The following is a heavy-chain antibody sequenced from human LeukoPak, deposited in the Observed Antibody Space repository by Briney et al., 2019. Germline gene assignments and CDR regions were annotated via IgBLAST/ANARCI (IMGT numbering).Heavy chain of an antibody. CDR2: IYYSGST. J-gene: IGHJ4*02. V-gene: IGHV4-30-4*01. D-gene: IGHD1-26*01. CDR1: GGSISSGDYY. Sequence: PSQTLSLTCTVSGGSISSGDYYWSWIRQPPGKGLEWIGYIYYSGSTYYNPSLKSRVTISVDTSKNQFSLKLSSVTAADTAVYYCAREEIVGATIGGCFDYWGQGTLVTVSS. CDR3: AREEIVGATIGGCFDY.